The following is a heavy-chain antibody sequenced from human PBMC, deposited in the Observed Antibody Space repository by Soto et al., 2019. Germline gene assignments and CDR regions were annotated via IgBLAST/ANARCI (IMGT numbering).Heavy chain of an antibody. V-gene: IGHV4-39*05. CDR1: GISVSTSDYY. D-gene: IGHD2-15*01. CDR3: AGFVVPASRNSDFDY. Sequence: SETPSLTCTVSGISVSTSDYYWGWVRQPPGKGLDWIGNIYYSGSTFYNPSLRSRVTLSVDTSKNQFSLRLNSVTVADTAVYFCAGFVVPASRNSDFDYWGQGTLVTVS. J-gene: IGHJ4*02. CDR2: IYYSGST.